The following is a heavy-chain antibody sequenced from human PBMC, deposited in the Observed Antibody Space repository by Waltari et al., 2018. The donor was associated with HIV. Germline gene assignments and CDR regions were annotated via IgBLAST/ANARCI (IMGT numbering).Heavy chain of an antibody. CDR3: ARYGSGHRHFGY. J-gene: IGHJ4*02. D-gene: IGHD3-10*01. CDR1: GDSITPSF. CDR2: IYSTGST. Sequence: QVQLQESGPGLLKPSETLSLTCTVSGDSITPSFWAWVRQPPGKGLEWIGYIYSTGSTSYNPSLKSRLTISVDTSRNQFSLKLSSVTAADTAIYYCARYGSGHRHFGYWGQGILVTVSS. V-gene: IGHV4-59*01.